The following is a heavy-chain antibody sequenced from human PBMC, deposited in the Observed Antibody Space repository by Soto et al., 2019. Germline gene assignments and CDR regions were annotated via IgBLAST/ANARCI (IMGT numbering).Heavy chain of an antibody. Sequence: GGSLRLSCAASGFTFSSYWMDWVRQAPGKGLVWVSRINSDGSSTSYADSVKGRFTISRDNAKNTLYLQMNSLRAEDTAVYYCARGSPPVYYYDSSANQGALDYWGQGTLVTVSS. CDR1: GFTFSSYW. CDR3: ARGSPPVYYYDSSANQGALDY. CDR2: INSDGSST. J-gene: IGHJ4*02. D-gene: IGHD3-22*01. V-gene: IGHV3-74*01.